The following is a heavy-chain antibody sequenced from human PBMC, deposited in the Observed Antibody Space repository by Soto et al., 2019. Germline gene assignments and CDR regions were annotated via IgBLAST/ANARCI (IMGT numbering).Heavy chain of an antibody. CDR1: GGSISSSSYY. D-gene: IGHD3-9*01. CDR3: RGWYDILTGYVL. J-gene: IGHJ4*02. V-gene: IGHV4-39*01. CDR2: IYYSGST. Sequence: SETLSLTCTVSGGSISSSSYYWGWIRQPPGKGLEWIGSIYYSGSTYYNPSLKSRVTISVDTSKNQFSLKLSSVTAADTAVYYCRGWYDILTGYVLWGQGTLVTVSS.